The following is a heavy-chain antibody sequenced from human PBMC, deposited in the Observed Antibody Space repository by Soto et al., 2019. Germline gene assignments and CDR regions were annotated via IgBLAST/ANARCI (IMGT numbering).Heavy chain of an antibody. D-gene: IGHD3-10*01. Sequence: ASVKVSCKSSGYTFTSYAMHWVRQAPGKRLEWMGWINAGNGNTKYSQKFQGRVTITRDTSASTAYMELSSLRSEDTAVYYCARDFSMYYYGSGSYSPVDYWGQGTLVTVSS. V-gene: IGHV1-3*01. J-gene: IGHJ4*02. CDR2: INAGNGNT. CDR1: GYTFTSYA. CDR3: ARDFSMYYYGSGSYSPVDY.